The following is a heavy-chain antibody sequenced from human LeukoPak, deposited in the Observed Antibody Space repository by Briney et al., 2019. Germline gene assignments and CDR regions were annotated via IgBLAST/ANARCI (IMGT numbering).Heavy chain of an antibody. Sequence: SETLSLTCTVPGGSISSYYWSWIRQPPGKGLEWIGYIYSSGSTNYNPSLMSRVTKSVDTSKNQVSLKLSSVTAADTAVYYCARATTKLYWYFDLWGRGTLVTVSS. J-gene: IGHJ2*01. CDR3: ARATTKLYWYFDL. D-gene: IGHD4-17*01. V-gene: IGHV4-59*08. CDR2: IYSSGST. CDR1: GGSISSYY.